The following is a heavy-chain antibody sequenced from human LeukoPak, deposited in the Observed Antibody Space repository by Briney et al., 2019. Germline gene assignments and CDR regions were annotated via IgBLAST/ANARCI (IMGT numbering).Heavy chain of an antibody. CDR2: ISAYNGNT. Sequence: ASVKVSCKASGYTFTSYGISWVRQAPGQGLEWMGWISAYNGNTNYAQKLQGRVTMTTDTSTSTAYMELRSLRSDDTAVYYCARDRRDDYVWGSYRYTGELYWGQGTLVTVSS. D-gene: IGHD3-16*02. CDR3: ARDRRDDYVWGSYRYTGELY. V-gene: IGHV1-18*01. CDR1: GYTFTSYG. J-gene: IGHJ4*02.